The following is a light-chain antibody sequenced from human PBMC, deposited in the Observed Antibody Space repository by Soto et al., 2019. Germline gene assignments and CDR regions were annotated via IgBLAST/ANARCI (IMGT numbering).Light chain of an antibody. CDR1: QGISNY. J-gene: IGKJ5*01. CDR3: QQRHSYPIT. CDR2: TAS. Sequence: DIQLTQSPSFLSASVGDRVTITCRASQGISNYLAWYHQKPGKAPKLLIHTASTLQSGVPSRFSGSGSGTEFTLTISSLQPEAFATYYCQQRHSYPITFGQGTRLETK. V-gene: IGKV1-9*01.